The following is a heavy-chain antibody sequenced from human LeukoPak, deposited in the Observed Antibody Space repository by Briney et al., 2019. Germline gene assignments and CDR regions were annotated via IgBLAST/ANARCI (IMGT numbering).Heavy chain of an antibody. J-gene: IGHJ5*02. CDR1: GGSISSYY. Sequence: SETLSLTCTVSGGSISSYYWSWIRQPPGKGLEWIGYLYYSGNTNYNPSLKSRVTISVDTSKNQFSLKLSSVTAADTAVYYCAREGTSGTHLNWFDPWGQGTLVTVSS. CDR2: LYYSGNT. D-gene: IGHD1-1*01. CDR3: AREGTSGTHLNWFDP. V-gene: IGHV4-59*01.